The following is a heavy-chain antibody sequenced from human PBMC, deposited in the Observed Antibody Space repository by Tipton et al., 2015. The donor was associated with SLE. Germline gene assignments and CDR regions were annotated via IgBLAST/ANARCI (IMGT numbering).Heavy chain of an antibody. V-gene: IGHV4-34*01. CDR2: INHSGST. D-gene: IGHD1-26*01. CDR1: GGSFSGYY. CDR3: ARNSGREDWFDP. Sequence: TLSLTCAVYGGSFSGYYWSWIRQPPGKGLEWIGEINHSGSTNYNPSLKSRVTISVDTSKNQFSLKLSSVTAADTAVYYCARNSGREDWFDPWGQGTLVTVSS. J-gene: IGHJ5*02.